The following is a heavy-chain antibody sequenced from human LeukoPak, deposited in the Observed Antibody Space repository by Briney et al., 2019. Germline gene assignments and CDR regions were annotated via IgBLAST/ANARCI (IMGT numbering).Heavy chain of an antibody. D-gene: IGHD3-10*01. Sequence: SETLSLTCTASGASISDYYWNWVRQPPGKGLEWIGYMYYSGSTNYNPSFKSRVTMSGDTSKNELSLKLSSVTAADTAVYYRARGRESRGGDFWGQGTLVTVSS. CDR1: GASISDYY. V-gene: IGHV4-59*08. CDR2: MYYSGST. CDR3: ARGRESRGGDF. J-gene: IGHJ4*02.